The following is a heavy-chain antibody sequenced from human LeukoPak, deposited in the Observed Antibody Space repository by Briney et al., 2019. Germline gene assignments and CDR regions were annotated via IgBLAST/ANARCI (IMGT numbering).Heavy chain of an antibody. CDR1: GFTVSSNY. V-gene: IGHV3-66*01. D-gene: IGHD3-9*01. CDR2: IYSGGST. Sequence: GGSLRLSCAASGFTVSSNYMSWVRQAPGKGLEWVSVIYSGGSTYYADSVKGRFTISRDNSKNTLYLQMNSLRAEDTAVYYCASGPYYDILPGLPYWGQGTLVTVSS. J-gene: IGHJ4*02. CDR3: ASGPYYDILPGLPY.